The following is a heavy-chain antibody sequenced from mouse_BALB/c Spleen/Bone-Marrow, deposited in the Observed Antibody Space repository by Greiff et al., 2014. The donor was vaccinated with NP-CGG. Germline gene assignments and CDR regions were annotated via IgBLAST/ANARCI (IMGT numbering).Heavy chain of an antibody. J-gene: IGHJ2*01. V-gene: IGHV14-3*02. CDR1: GFNIKDTY. CDR2: IVPANGNT. Sequence: VQLQQPGAELVKPGASVKLSCTASGFNIKDTYMHWVKQRPEQGLEWIGRIVPANGNTKYDPKFQGKATITADTSSNTAYLQLSSLTSEDTAVYYCARTAPENFDYWGQGTTLTVSS. D-gene: IGHD1-2*01. CDR3: ARTAPENFDY.